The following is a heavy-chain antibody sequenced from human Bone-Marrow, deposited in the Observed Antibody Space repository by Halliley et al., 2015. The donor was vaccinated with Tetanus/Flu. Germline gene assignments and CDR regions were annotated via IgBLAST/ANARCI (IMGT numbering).Heavy chain of an antibody. CDR2: IHHSGYT. CDR3: ARALNGDYLLFYDF. D-gene: IGHD4-17*01. V-gene: IGHV4-34*09. J-gene: IGHJ4*02. Sequence: WIGNIHHSGYTTYNPSLKSRVSISVDTSQNQFSLTVRSVTAADTAVYYCARALNGDYLLFYDFWGQGALVTVSS.